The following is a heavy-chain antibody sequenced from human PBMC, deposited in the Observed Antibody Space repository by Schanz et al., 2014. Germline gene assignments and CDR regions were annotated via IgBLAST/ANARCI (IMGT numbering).Heavy chain of an antibody. CDR3: ARDEGRDGYNLAFDV. D-gene: IGHD5-12*01. J-gene: IGHJ6*02. V-gene: IGHV3-53*01. CDR2: VYMSAAST. CDR1: GFTVSSNY. Sequence: EVQLVESGGGLIQPGGSLRLSCAVSGFTVSSNYMSWVRQAPGKGLEWVSTVYMSAASTRYADSVKGRFIISRDSSKNTLFLQMNSLRPEDTAVYSCARDEGRDGYNLAFDVWGQGTTVTVSS.